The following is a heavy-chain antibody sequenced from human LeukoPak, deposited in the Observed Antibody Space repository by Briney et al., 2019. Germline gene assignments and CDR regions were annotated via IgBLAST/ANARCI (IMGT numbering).Heavy chain of an antibody. J-gene: IGHJ4*02. V-gene: IGHV4-34*01. CDR2: INHSGST. D-gene: IGHD6-19*01. CDR3: ARGGNSSGWYYFDY. CDR1: GGSFSGYY. Sequence: PSETLSLTCAVYGGSFSGYYWSWIRQPPGKGLEWIGEINHSGSTNYNPSLKSRVTISVDTSKNQFSLKLSSVTAADTAVYYCARGGNSSGWYYFDYWGQGTLVTVSS.